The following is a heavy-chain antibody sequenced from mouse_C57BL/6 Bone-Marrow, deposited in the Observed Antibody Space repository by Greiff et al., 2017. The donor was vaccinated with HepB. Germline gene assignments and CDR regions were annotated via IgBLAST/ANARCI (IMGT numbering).Heavy chain of an antibody. CDR1: GYTFTSYW. D-gene: IGHD1-1*01. CDR2: IYPGSGST. V-gene: IGHV1-55*01. CDR3: ARDGSSFSHWYYDV. Sequence: QVQLQQPGAELVKPGASVKMSCKASGYTFTSYWITWVKQRPGQGLEWIGDIYPGSGSTNYNEKFKSKATLTVDTSSSTAYMQLSSLTSEDSAVYYCARDGSSFSHWYYDVWGTGTTVTVSS. J-gene: IGHJ1*03.